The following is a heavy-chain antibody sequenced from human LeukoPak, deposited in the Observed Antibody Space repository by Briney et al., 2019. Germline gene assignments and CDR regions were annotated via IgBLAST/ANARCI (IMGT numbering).Heavy chain of an antibody. Sequence: PWASVKVSCKASGYTFTGYYMHWVRQAPGQGLEWMGWMNPNTGNAGYAQKFQDRVTITWDASISTAYMDLSSLRSEDTAVYYCARVGYSNSYDYWGQGTQVTVSS. CDR3: ARVGYSNSYDY. J-gene: IGHJ4*02. D-gene: IGHD1-26*01. V-gene: IGHV1-8*03. CDR2: MNPNTGNA. CDR1: GYTFTGYY.